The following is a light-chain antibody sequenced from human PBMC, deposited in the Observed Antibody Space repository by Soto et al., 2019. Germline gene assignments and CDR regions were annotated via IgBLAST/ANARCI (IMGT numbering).Light chain of an antibody. Sequence: DIQMTQSPSTLSASVGDRVTLTCRASQTISSWLAWYQQKPGKAPKLLIYKASTLKSGVPSRFSGRGSGTEFTLTISSLQPDDFATYYCQHYNSYSEAFGQGTKVDIK. V-gene: IGKV1-5*03. CDR2: KAS. CDR3: QHYNSYSEA. J-gene: IGKJ1*01. CDR1: QTISSW.